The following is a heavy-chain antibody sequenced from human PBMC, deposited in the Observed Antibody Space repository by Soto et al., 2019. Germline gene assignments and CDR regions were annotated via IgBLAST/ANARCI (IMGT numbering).Heavy chain of an antibody. Sequence: PVGSLRLSCAASGFTFSNYAVTWVRQTPGKGLEWVSGISGSGGGTYYADSVKGRFTISRDNSKSTLYLQMNGLRAGDTAVYYCAKVSLGATTITDYYYYGLDVWGQGTTVTVSS. CDR3: AKVSLGATTITDYYYYGLDV. D-gene: IGHD1-26*01. V-gene: IGHV3-23*01. CDR2: ISGSGGGT. CDR1: GFTFSNYA. J-gene: IGHJ6*02.